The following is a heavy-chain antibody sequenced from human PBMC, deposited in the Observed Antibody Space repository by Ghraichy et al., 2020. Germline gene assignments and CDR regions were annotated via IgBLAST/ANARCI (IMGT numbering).Heavy chain of an antibody. D-gene: IGHD6-6*01. CDR1: GFTFSSYS. CDR2: ISSSSSTI. CDR3: AREVYSSSSVLYYYYYGMDV. J-gene: IGHJ6*02. Sequence: GGSLRLSCAASGFTFSSYSMNWVRQAPGKGLEWVSYISSSSSTIYYADSVKGRFTISRDNPKNSLYLQMNSLRDEDTAVYYCAREVYSSSSVLYYYYYGMDVWGQGTTVTVSS. V-gene: IGHV3-48*02.